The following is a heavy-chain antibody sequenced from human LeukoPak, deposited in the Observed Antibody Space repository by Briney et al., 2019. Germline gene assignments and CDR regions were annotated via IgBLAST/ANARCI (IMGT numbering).Heavy chain of an antibody. V-gene: IGHV4-59*08. CDR3: AKALYSTSSSYYYGMDV. J-gene: IGHJ6*02. CDR2: IYYSGST. D-gene: IGHD6-13*01. CDR1: GGSISSYY. Sequence: SETLSLTCTVSGGSISSYYWSWIRQPPGKGLEWIGYIYYSGSTNYNPSLKSRVTISVDTSQNQFSLKLNSVTAADTAVYYCAKALYSTSSSYYYGMDVWGQGTTVTVSS.